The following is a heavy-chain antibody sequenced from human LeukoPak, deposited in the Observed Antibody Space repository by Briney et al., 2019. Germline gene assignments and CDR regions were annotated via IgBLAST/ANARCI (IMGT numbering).Heavy chain of an antibody. J-gene: IGHJ4*02. CDR1: GFTFRDHA. CDR3: ARDFSGYNYYFDY. D-gene: IGHD5-12*01. V-gene: IGHV3-33*01. CDR2: IWYHGAST. Sequence: GGALRLSCAASGFTFRDHAMPWVRQAPGKGLEWVALIWYHGASTAYADSVKGRFTISKDDSQNTLYLQMNSLRAEDTAVYYCARDFSGYNYYFDYWGQGTLVTVSS.